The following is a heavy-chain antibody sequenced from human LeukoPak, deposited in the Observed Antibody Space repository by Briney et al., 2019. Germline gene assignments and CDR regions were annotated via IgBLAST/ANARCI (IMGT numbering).Heavy chain of an antibody. Sequence: PGGSLRLSCAASGFTFGTHAMTWVRQAPGKGLEWVSGMSGSGDTTYNADPVNGRFTISRDNSKNTLFLQMNSLRAEDTAVYYCAKLAGISGWYVYYFDYWGQGTLVTVS. CDR2: MSGSGDTT. D-gene: IGHD6-19*01. V-gene: IGHV3-23*01. CDR1: GFTFGTHA. J-gene: IGHJ4*02. CDR3: AKLAGISGWYVYYFDY.